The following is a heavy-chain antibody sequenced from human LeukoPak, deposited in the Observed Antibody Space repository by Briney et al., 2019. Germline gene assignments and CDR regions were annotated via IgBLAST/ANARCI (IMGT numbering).Heavy chain of an antibody. V-gene: IGHV4-39*01. Sequence: KTSETLSLTCTVSGGSISSSSYYWGWIRQPPGKGLEWIGSIYYSGSTYYNPSLKSRVTISVDTSKNQFSLKLSSVTAADTAVYYCARHLRIQEGSFDYWGQGTLVTVSS. CDR2: IYYSGST. J-gene: IGHJ4*02. D-gene: IGHD5-18*01. CDR1: GGSISSSSYY. CDR3: ARHLRIQEGSFDY.